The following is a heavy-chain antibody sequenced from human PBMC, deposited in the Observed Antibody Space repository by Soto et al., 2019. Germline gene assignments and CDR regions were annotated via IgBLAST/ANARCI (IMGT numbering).Heavy chain of an antibody. D-gene: IGHD6-13*01. J-gene: IGHJ4*02. CDR2: ISGSGGGT. CDR1: GFTFSSHV. V-gene: IGHV3-23*01. Sequence: GGSLRLSCADSGFTFSSHVMSWVRQAPGKGLEWVSVISGSGGGTYYADSVKGRFTISRDNSKNTLFLQMNSLRAEDTAVYYCARTSGSSWYIYDYWGQGTLVTVSS. CDR3: ARTSGSSWYIYDY.